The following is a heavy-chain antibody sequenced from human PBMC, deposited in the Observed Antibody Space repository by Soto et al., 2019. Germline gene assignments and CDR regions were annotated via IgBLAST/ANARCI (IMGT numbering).Heavy chain of an antibody. V-gene: IGHV4-59*01. D-gene: IGHD6-19*01. CDR3: ARGIAVAGIGWFDP. CDR2: IYYSGST. J-gene: IGHJ5*02. CDR1: GGSISSYY. Sequence: SETLSITCTVSGGSISSYYWSWIRQPPGKGLEWIGYIYYSGSTNYNPSLKSRVTISVDTSKNQFSLKLSSVTAADTAVYYCARGIAVAGIGWFDPWGQGTLVTVSS.